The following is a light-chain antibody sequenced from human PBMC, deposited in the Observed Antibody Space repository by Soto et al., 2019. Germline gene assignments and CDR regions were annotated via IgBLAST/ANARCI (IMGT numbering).Light chain of an antibody. CDR3: HQFGYSPRT. CDR2: GAS. CDR1: QSVSNNY. V-gene: IGKV3-20*01. Sequence: EIVLTQSPGSLSLSPWEIATLSCRPSQSVSNNYLAWYQQKPGQAPRLLISGASSRATGIPDRFSGGGSGTDFTLTISRLEPEDFAVYYCHQFGYSPRTFGQGTKVDIK. J-gene: IGKJ1*01.